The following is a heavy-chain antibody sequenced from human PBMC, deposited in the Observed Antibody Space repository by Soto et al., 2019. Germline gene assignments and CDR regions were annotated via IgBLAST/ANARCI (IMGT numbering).Heavy chain of an antibody. Sequence: SETLSLTCTVSGGSISSGGYYWSWIRQHPGKGLEWIGYIYYSGSTYYNPSLKSRVTISVDTSKNQFSLKLSSVTAADTAVYYCAREVISQLYYYYYYMDFWGKGTTDIGSS. CDR2: IYYSGST. J-gene: IGHJ6*03. CDR1: GGSISSGGYY. CDR3: AREVISQLYYYYYYMDF. D-gene: IGHD3-22*01. V-gene: IGHV4-31*03.